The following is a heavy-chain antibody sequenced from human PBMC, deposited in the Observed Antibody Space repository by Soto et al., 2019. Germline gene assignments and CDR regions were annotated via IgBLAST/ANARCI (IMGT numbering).Heavy chain of an antibody. Sequence: QVQLVQSGAEVKKPGSSVKVSCKASGGTFSSYAITWVRQAPGQGLEWMGRIIPIFGTANYNQKFQGRVTITADTSTSTAYMELSSLRSEDTAVYYCARNEYSTTFYYYGMDVWGQGTTVTVSS. CDR3: ARNEYSTTFYYYGMDV. J-gene: IGHJ6*02. CDR2: IIPIFGTA. V-gene: IGHV1-69*06. CDR1: GGTFSSYA. D-gene: IGHD6-6*01.